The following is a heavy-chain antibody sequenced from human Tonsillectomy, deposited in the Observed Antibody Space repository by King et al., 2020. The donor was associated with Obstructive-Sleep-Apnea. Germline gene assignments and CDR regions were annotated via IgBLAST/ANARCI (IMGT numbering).Heavy chain of an antibody. J-gene: IGHJ2*01. D-gene: IGHD3-22*01. Sequence: VQLVGSGGGLVQPGGSLRLSCAASVFTFSSYLMHWVRQAPGKGLVWVSRIYSDGSSTSYADSVKGRFTISRDNAKNTLYLQMNSLRAEDTAVFYCARETSSGSRYFDLWGRGTLVTVSS. CDR2: IYSDGSST. CDR3: ARETSSGSRYFDL. V-gene: IGHV3-74*01. CDR1: VFTFSSYL.